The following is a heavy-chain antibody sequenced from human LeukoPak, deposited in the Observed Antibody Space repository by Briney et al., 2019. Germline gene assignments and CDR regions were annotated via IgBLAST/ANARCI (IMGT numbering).Heavy chain of an antibody. CDR3: AKDRGRVGSYAMDV. D-gene: IGHD5-24*01. Sequence: GRSLRLSCAASGFTFDDYAMHWVRQAPGKGLEWVSGINWNSGNIGYADSVKGRFTISRDNAKNSLYLQMNSLRAEDTALYYCAKDRGRVGSYAMDVWGQGTTVTVSS. J-gene: IGHJ6*02. CDR2: INWNSGNI. CDR1: GFTFDDYA. V-gene: IGHV3-9*01.